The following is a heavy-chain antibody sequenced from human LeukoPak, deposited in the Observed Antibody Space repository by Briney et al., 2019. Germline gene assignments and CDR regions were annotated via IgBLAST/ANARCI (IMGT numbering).Heavy chain of an antibody. CDR3: ARSASPYSSSSDYYYFDY. Sequence: SETLSLTCTVSGGSISSYYWSWIRQPPGKGLEWIGYIYYSGSTNYNPSLKSRVTISVDTSKSQFSLKLSSVTAADTAVYYRARSASPYSSSSDYYYFDYWGQGTLVTVSS. CDR2: IYYSGST. D-gene: IGHD6-13*01. V-gene: IGHV4-59*01. J-gene: IGHJ4*02. CDR1: GGSISSYY.